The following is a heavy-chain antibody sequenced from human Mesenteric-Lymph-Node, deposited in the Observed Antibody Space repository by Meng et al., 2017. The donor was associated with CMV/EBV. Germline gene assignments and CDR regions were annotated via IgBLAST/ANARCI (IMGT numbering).Heavy chain of an antibody. J-gene: IGHJ4*02. Sequence: GGSLRLSCAASGFTVSSNYMSWVRQAPGKGLEWVSVIYSGGSTYYADSVKGRFTISRDNSKNTLYLQMNSLRAEDTAVYYCATSHYDFWSGAQVDYWGQGTLVTVSS. CDR1: GFTVSSNY. CDR2: IYSGGST. D-gene: IGHD3-3*01. CDR3: ATSHYDFWSGAQVDY. V-gene: IGHV3-53*01.